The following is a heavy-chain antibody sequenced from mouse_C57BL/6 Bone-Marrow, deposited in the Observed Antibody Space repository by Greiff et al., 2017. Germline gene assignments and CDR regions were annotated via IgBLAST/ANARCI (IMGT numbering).Heavy chain of an antibody. CDR3: ARGKLRLQAMDY. CDR1: GYTFTSYW. J-gene: IGHJ4*01. V-gene: IGHV1-55*01. Sequence: VQLQQPGAELVKPGASVKMSCKASGYTFTSYWITWVKQRPGQGLEWIGDIYPGSGSSNYNEKFKSKATLTVDTSSSTAYMQLSSLTSEDSAVYYCARGKLRLQAMDYGGQGTSVTVSS. CDR2: IYPGSGSS. D-gene: IGHD3-2*02.